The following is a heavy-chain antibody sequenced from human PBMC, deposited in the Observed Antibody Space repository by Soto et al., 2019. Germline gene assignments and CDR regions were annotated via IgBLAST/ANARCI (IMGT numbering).Heavy chain of an antibody. V-gene: IGHV3-74*01. CDR1: GFTFSIYW. Sequence: EVQLVESGGGLVQPGGSLRLSCAASGFTFSIYWMHWVRQVPGKGLVWVSRMNTDGSRTSYADSARGRFTISRDDAKSTVSREMSNLRAEDTAVDYGARGDGDQYDGQGYLGGNWGQGALVTVS. CDR3: ARGDGDQYDGQGYLGGN. D-gene: IGHD3-16*01. J-gene: IGHJ4*02. CDR2: MNTDGSRT.